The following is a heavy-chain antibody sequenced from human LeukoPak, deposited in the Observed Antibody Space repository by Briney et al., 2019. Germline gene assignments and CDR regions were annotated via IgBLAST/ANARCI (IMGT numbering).Heavy chain of an antibody. J-gene: IGHJ6*03. V-gene: IGHV5-51*01. CDR1: GYSFTSYW. CDR3: AGYSGDILTSRMDV. CDR2: IYPGDSDT. D-gene: IGHD3-9*01. Sequence: GEALKISCKGSGYSFTSYWIGWVRQMPGKGLEWMWIIYPGDSDTRYSPSFQGQVTISADKSINTVYLQWSRLKASDIAMYYCAGYSGDILTSRMDVWGKGTTVTVSS.